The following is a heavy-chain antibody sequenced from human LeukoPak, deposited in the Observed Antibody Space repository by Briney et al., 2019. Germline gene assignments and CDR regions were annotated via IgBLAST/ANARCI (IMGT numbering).Heavy chain of an antibody. J-gene: IGHJ4*02. CDR2: IIPIFGTA. Sequence: ASVKVSRKASGGTFSSYAISWVRQAPGQGLEWMRGIIPIFGTANYAQKFQGRVTITTDESTSTAYMELSSLRSEDTAVYYCARTTDYYDSSGYEYFDYWGQGTLVTVSS. CDR1: GGTFSSYA. CDR3: ARTTDYYDSSGYEYFDY. V-gene: IGHV1-69*05. D-gene: IGHD3-22*01.